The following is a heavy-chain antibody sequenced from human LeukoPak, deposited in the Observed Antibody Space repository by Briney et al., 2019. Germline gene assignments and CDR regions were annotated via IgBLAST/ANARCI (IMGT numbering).Heavy chain of an antibody. CDR1: GGSISSYY. D-gene: IGHD2-21*02. V-gene: IGHV4-59*01. CDR2: IYYSGST. J-gene: IGHJ3*02. CDR3: ARACGGDCYYAFDI. Sequence: SETLSLTCTVSGGSISSYYWSWIRQPPGKGLEWIGYIYYSGSTNYNPSLKSRVTISVDTSKNQFSLKLSSVTAADTAVYYCARACGGDCYYAFDIWGQGTMVTVSS.